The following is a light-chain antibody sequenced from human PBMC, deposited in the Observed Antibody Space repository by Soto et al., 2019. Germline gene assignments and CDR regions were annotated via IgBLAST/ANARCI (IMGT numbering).Light chain of an antibody. CDR2: KAS. CDR3: QQYKGT. CDR1: QSVGSW. J-gene: IGKJ1*01. V-gene: IGKV1-5*03. Sequence: DIQITQSPSTLSASVGDRVTIACRASQSVGSWLAWYQQKPGKAPKLLIYKASSLESGVPSRFSGSGSGIEFTLTISSLQPDDSATYYCQQYKGTFGQGTKMEIK.